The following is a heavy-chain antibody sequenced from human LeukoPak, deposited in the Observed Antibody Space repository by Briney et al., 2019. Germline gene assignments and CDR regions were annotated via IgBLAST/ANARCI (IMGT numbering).Heavy chain of an antibody. CDR2: IIPIFGTA. Sequence: GASVKVSCKASGGTFSSYAISWVRQAPGQGLEWMGGIIPIFGTANYAQKFQGRVTITADESTSTAYMELSSLRSEDTAVYYCARDRLEYSYGYNWFDPWGQGTLVIVSS. V-gene: IGHV1-69*13. J-gene: IGHJ5*02. CDR3: ARDRLEYSYGYNWFDP. D-gene: IGHD5-18*01. CDR1: GGTFSSYA.